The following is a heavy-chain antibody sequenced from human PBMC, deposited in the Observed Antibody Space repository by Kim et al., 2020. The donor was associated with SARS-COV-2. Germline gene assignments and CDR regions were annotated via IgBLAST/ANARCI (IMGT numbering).Heavy chain of an antibody. D-gene: IGHD3-22*01. CDR2: INHSGST. V-gene: IGHV4-34*01. CDR1: GGSFSGYY. CDR3: ARVYYDSSGYYPGGSDY. Sequence: SETLSLTCAVYGGSFSGYYWSWIRQPPGKGLEWIGEINHSGSTNYNPSLKSRVTISVDTSKNQFSLKLSSVTAADTAVYYCARVYYDSSGYYPGGSDYWG. J-gene: IGHJ4*01.